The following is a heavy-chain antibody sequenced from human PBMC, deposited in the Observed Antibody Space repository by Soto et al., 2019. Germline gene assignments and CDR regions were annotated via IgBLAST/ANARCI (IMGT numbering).Heavy chain of an antibody. D-gene: IGHD2-21*02. V-gene: IGHV3-23*01. Sequence: GGSLRLSCAASGFTFSSYAMSWVRQVPGKGLQWVSDISGSAGSTYYSDSVKGRFTISRDNSKNTLYLQMNSLRAEDTAAYYCAKDRVVVTGILDYWGQGILVTVSS. CDR1: GFTFSSYA. CDR2: ISGSAGST. CDR3: AKDRVVVTGILDY. J-gene: IGHJ4*02.